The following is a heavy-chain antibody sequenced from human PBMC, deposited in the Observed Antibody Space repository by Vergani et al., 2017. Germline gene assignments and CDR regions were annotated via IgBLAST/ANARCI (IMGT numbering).Heavy chain of an antibody. CDR1: GGTFSSYA. CDR2: IIPIFGTA. V-gene: IGHV1-69*01. D-gene: IGHD2-15*01. J-gene: IGHJ4*02. Sequence: QVQLVQSGAEVKKPGSSVKVSCKASGGTFSSYAISWVRQAPGQGLEWMGGIIPIFGTANYAQKFQSRVTITADESTSTAYMGLSSLRSDDRAVYYCASGRYSGGSCCLWFDYWGEGTLVTVSS. CDR3: ASGRYSGGSCCLWFDY.